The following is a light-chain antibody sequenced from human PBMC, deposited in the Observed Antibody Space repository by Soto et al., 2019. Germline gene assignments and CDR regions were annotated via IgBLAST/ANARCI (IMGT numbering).Light chain of an antibody. CDR2: GTS. V-gene: IGKV3-20*01. J-gene: IGKJ1*01. CDR1: QSVSNDF. CDR3: QQYGSSVKT. Sequence: EIVLTQSPGILSLSPGERATLSCRASQSVSNDFLAWYQQKPGQAPRLLIYGTSTRATDVPDRFSGSGSGTDFTLTISRLEPEDFAVYFCQQYGSSVKTFGQGTKVDIK.